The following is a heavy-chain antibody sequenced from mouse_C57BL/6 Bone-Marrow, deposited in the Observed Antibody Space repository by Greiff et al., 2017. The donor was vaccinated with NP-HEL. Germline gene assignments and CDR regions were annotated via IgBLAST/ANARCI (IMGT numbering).Heavy chain of an antibody. J-gene: IGHJ2*01. CDR1: GYTFTSYW. CDR3: AIDGYDGD. V-gene: IGHV1-7*01. CDR2: INPSSGYT. Sequence: QVQLKQSGAELAKPGASVKLSCKASGYTFTSYWMHWVKQRPGQGLEWIGYINPSSGYTKYNQKFKGKATLTVDKSSSTAYMQLSSLTSEDSAVYYCAIDGYDGDWGQGTTLTVSS. D-gene: IGHD2-2*01.